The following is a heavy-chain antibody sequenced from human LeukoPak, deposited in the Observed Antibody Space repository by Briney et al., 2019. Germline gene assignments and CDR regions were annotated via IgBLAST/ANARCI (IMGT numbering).Heavy chain of an antibody. D-gene: IGHD4/OR15-4a*01. Sequence: PSETLSLTCTVSGGSMSSFFWSWIRQPPGKGLELIGYMFDSGIANYNPSLKSRVTMSVDTSRNQFSLKLNSVTAADTAVYYCAYTEANSRVYYYYYYYMDVWGKGTTVTVSS. V-gene: IGHV4-59*08. CDR2: MFDSGIA. CDR1: GGSMSSFF. CDR3: AYTEANSRVYYYYYYYMDV. J-gene: IGHJ6*03.